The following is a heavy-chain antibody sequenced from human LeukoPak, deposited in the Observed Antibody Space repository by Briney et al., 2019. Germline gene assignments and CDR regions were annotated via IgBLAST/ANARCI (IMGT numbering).Heavy chain of an antibody. CDR2: IYYSGST. V-gene: IGHV4-59*01. D-gene: IGHD6-6*01. Sequence: SETLSLTCTVSGGSISSYYWSWIRQPPGKGLEWIGYIYYSGSTNYNPSLKSRVTISVDTSKNQFSLKLSSVTAADTAVYYCARDHSSSSYYYYYMDVWGKGTTVTVSS. CDR1: GGSISSYY. J-gene: IGHJ6*03. CDR3: ARDHSSSSYYYYYMDV.